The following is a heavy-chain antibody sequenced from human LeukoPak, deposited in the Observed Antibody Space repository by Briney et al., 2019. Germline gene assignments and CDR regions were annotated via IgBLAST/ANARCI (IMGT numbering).Heavy chain of an antibody. V-gene: IGHV3-30*02. J-gene: IGHJ4*02. CDR2: IRYGGSNK. CDR3: AKFTLDYYDSSGYQDY. CDR1: GFTFSSYG. Sequence: GGSLRLSCAASGFTFSSYGMHWVRQAPGKGLEWVAFIRYGGSNKYYADSVKGRFTISRDNSKNTLYLQMNSLRAEDTAVYYCAKFTLDYYDSSGYQDYWGQGTLVTVSS. D-gene: IGHD3-22*01.